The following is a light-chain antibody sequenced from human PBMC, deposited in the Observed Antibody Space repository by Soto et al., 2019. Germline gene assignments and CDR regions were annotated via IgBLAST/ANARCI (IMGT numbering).Light chain of an antibody. CDR2: DVS. CDR3: SSYTSSSTYV. CDR1: SSDVGGYDY. Sequence: QSALTQPASVSGSPGQSIAISCTGTSSDVGGYDYVSWYQQHPGKAPKLMIYDVSNRPSGVSNRFSGSKSDNTASLTISGLQAEGEADYYCSSYTSSSTYVFGTGTKVTVL. J-gene: IGLJ1*01. V-gene: IGLV2-14*01.